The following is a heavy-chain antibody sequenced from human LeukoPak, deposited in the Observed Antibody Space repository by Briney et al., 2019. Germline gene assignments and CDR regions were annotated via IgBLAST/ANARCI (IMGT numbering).Heavy chain of an antibody. CDR1: GFTFNTQG. CDR2: IQNHGNDK. V-gene: IGHV3-30*02. CDR3: ARESGRSRVGELLRD. D-gene: IGHD3-10*01. J-gene: IGHJ4*02. Sequence: GGSLRLSCAASGFTFNTQGMHWVRQAPGKGLEWVTFIQNHGNDKRYADSVKGRFTVSRDNSKNTLYLQINSLRAEDTAMYYCARESGRSRVGELLRDWGQGTLVTVSS.